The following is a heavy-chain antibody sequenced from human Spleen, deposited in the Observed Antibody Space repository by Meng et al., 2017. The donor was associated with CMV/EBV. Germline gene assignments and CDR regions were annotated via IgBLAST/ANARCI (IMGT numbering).Heavy chain of an antibody. J-gene: IGHJ6*02. CDR2: ISSSGSYI. D-gene: IGHD3-22*01. CDR3: ARDYDSSGGGYYGMDV. V-gene: IGHV3-21*01. Sequence: GGSLRLSCAASGFSFSSYSINWVRQAPGKGLEWVSSISSSGSYIYYADSMKGRFTISRDNAKNSLYLQMNSLRAEDTAVYYCARDYDSSGGGYYGMDVWGQGTTVTVSS. CDR1: GFSFSSYS.